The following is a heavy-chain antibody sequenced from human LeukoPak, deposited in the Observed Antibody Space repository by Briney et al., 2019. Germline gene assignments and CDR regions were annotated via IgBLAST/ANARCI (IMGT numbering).Heavy chain of an antibody. J-gene: IGHJ4*02. V-gene: IGHV1-18*01. CDR1: GGTFSSYA. D-gene: IGHD6-19*01. Sequence: ASVKVSCKASGGTFSSYAISWVRQAPGQGLEWMGWISAYNGNTNYAQKLQGRVTMTTDTSTSTAYMELRSLRSDDTAVYYCAREEYSSGWYPYFDYWGQGTLVTVSS. CDR3: AREEYSSGWYPYFDY. CDR2: ISAYNGNT.